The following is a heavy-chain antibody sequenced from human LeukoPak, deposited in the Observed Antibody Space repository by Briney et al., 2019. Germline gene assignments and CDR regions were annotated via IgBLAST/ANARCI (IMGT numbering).Heavy chain of an antibody. CDR2: IRYDGSNK. D-gene: IGHD2-15*01. Sequence: GVSLRLSCAASGFTFSSYGMHWVRQAPGKGLEWVAFIRYDGSNKYYADSVKGRFTISRDNSKNTLYLQMNSLRAEDTAVYYCAKVPRDCSGGSCYSYYYYMDVWGKGTTVTVSS. J-gene: IGHJ6*03. CDR1: GFTFSSYG. V-gene: IGHV3-30*02. CDR3: AKVPRDCSGGSCYSYYYYMDV.